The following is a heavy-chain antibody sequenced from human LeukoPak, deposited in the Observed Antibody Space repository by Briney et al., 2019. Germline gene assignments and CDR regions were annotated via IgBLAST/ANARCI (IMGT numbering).Heavy chain of an antibody. CDR1: GGPVSSGSYY. Sequence: SETLSLTCTVSGGPVSSGSYYWSWIRQPPGKGLEWIGYIYYSGSTNYNPSLKSRVTISVDTSKNQFSLKLSSVTAADTAVYYCARERAGMYSSGWAFDYWGQGTLVTVSS. V-gene: IGHV4-61*01. D-gene: IGHD6-19*01. CDR3: ARERAGMYSSGWAFDY. CDR2: IYYSGST. J-gene: IGHJ4*02.